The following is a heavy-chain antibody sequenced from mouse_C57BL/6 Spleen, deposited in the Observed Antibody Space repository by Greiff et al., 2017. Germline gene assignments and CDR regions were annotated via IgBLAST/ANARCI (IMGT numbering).Heavy chain of an antibody. Sequence: VQLQQSGAELARPGASVKLSCKASGYTFTSYGISWVKQRTGQGLEWIGEIYPRSGNTYYNEKFKGKATLTADKSSSTAYMELRSLTSEDSAVYFCARGAGYYAMDYWGQGTSVTVSS. CDR2: IYPRSGNT. CDR1: GYTFTSYG. V-gene: IGHV1-81*01. J-gene: IGHJ4*01. CDR3: ARGAGYYAMDY.